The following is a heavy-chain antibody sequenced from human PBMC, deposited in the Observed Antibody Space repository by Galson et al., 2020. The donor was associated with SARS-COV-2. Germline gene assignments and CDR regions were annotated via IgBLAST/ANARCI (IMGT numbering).Heavy chain of an antibody. Sequence: SETLSLPCTISGGSISSGGYYWSWIRQHPGKGLEWIGYIYYSGSTYYNPSLKSRVTISVDTSKNQFSLKLSSVTAADTAVYYCARGGEDPYGDYGYGMDVWGQGTTVTVSS. D-gene: IGHD4-17*01. CDR1: GGSISSGGYY. V-gene: IGHV4-31*03. CDR2: IYYSGST. CDR3: ARGGEDPYGDYGYGMDV. J-gene: IGHJ6*02.